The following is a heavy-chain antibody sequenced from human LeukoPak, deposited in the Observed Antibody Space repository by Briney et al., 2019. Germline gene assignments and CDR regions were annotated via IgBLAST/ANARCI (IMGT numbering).Heavy chain of an antibody. CDR2: IKQDGSEK. J-gene: IGHJ4*02. CDR3: AKPGVGPTPLLTPHDY. Sequence: GGSLRLSCAASGFTFSSYWMSWVRQAPGKGLEWVANIKQDGSEKYYVDSVKGRFTISRDNSKSMLFLQMDSLRAEDTAVYYCAKPGVGPTPLLTPHDYWGQGTLVTVSS. D-gene: IGHD1-26*01. V-gene: IGHV3-7*03. CDR1: GFTFSSYW.